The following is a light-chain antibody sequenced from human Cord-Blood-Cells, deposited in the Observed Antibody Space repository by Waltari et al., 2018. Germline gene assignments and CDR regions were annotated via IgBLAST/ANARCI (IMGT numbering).Light chain of an antibody. J-gene: IGKJ4*01. Sequence: SQTTQSPSSLSASVGYSVCLTCRASQSISSYLNWYQQKPGKAPKRLIYTASSLQSGVPSRFSGSGSGTDFTLTISSLQPEDVATYYCQQSYSTPLTFGGGTKVEIK. V-gene: IGKV1-39*01. CDR1: QSISSY. CDR3: QQSYSTPLT. CDR2: TAS.